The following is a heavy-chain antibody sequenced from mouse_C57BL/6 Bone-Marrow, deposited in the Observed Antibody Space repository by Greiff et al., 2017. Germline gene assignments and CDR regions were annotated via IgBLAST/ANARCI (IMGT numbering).Heavy chain of an antibody. D-gene: IGHD2-1*01. V-gene: IGHV1-81*01. CDR3: ARNGNYPYWYFDV. CDR1: GYTFTSYG. J-gene: IGHJ1*03. CDR2: IYPRSGNT. Sequence: QVQLQQSGAELARPGASVKLSCKASGYTFTSYGISWVKQRTGQGLEWIGEIYPRSGNTYYNEKFKGKATLTADKSSSTAYMELRSLTSEDSAVYVCARNGNYPYWYFDVWGTGTTVTVSS.